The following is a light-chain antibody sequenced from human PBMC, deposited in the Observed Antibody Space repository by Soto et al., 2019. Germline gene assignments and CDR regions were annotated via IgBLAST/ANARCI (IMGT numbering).Light chain of an antibody. V-gene: IGLV2-14*01. CDR2: EVT. CDR1: SGDIGSYNR. CDR3: SSYTNINTRACV. J-gene: IGLJ1*01. Sequence: QSVLTQPPSASGTPGQGVTSSCTGTSGDIGSYNRVSWYQQHPGKAPKLIIYEVTDRPSGVSNRFSGSKSGNTASLTISGLQAEDEAEYYCSSYTNINTRACVFGTGTKVTVL.